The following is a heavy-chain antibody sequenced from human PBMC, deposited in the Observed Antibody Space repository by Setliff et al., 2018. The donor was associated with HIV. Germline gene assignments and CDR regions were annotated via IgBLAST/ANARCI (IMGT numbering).Heavy chain of an antibody. CDR1: GDSITSGTYY. CDR2: ISPRGTT. V-gene: IGHV4-61*09. D-gene: IGHD3-16*01. J-gene: IGHJ4*01. Sequence: SETLSLTCTVSGDSITSGTYYWSWIRQPAGMRLEWIGHISPRGTTNYNPPLKSRVTISADTSKSQFSLKLTSVSAADTAAYFCARVSTDYVWGSFLSSGPYYFDFWG. CDR3: ARVSTDYVWGSFLSSGPYYFDF.